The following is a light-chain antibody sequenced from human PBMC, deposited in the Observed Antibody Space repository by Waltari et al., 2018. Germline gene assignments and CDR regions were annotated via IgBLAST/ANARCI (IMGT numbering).Light chain of an antibody. CDR3: QQYNTWSYT. Sequence: ETVMTQSPATLSMSPGDRATLSCRASQNVNTQFGWYQQKPGQAPRLLFYSASIRAPGIPARFSASGSGTEFTLTITSLQPEDSAVYYCQQYNTWSYTFGQGTKLEIK. V-gene: IGKV3-15*01. CDR2: SAS. CDR1: QNVNTQ. J-gene: IGKJ2*01.